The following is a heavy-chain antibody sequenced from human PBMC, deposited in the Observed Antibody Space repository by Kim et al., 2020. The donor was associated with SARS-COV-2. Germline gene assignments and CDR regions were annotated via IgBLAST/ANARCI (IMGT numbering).Heavy chain of an antibody. D-gene: IGHD3-10*01. CDR3: ARVKVREANFAVIAEYYFDY. CDR1: GGSISSYY. J-gene: IGHJ4*02. Sequence: SETLSLTCTVSGGSISSYYWSWIRQPPGKGLEWIGYIYYSGSTNYNPSLQSRVTISVDTSKNQFSLKLSSVTAADTAVYYCARVKVREANFAVIAEYYFDYGGQGTLVTVSS. V-gene: IGHV4-59*01. CDR2: IYYSGST.